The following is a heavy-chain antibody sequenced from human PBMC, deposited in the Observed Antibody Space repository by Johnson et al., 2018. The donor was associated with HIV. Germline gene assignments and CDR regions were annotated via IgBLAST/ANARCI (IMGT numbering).Heavy chain of an antibody. D-gene: IGHD3-22*01. CDR1: ESTFSSYW. Sequence: VQLVESGGGLVQPGGSLRLSCEASESTFSSYWMNWLRQAPGKGLEWVANIRQDGSEKYYVGSVKGRFTVSRDNARKSLYLQMNSLRAEDTAVYYCAREWLYDAFDIWGQGTMVTVSS. J-gene: IGHJ3*02. CDR2: IRQDGSEK. CDR3: AREWLYDAFDI. V-gene: IGHV3-7*01.